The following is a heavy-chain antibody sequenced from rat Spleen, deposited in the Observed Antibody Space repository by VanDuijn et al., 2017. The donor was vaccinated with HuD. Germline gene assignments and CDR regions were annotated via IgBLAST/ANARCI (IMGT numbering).Heavy chain of an antibody. J-gene: IGHJ2*01. D-gene: IGHD1-6*01. Sequence: EVQLVESGGGLVQPRKSLKLSCAASGFTFSNYGMAWVRQTPTKGLEWVASITTGGGNTYYRDSVKGRFTISRDNAKNTQYLQMDSLRSEDTATYYCARKGILRPGGDYFDYWGQGVMVTVSS. CDR1: GFTFSNYG. V-gene: IGHV5S14*01. CDR2: ITTGGGNT. CDR3: ARKGILRPGGDYFDY.